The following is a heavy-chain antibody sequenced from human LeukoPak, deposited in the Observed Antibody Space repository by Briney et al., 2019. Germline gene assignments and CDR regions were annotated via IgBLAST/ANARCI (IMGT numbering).Heavy chain of an antibody. CDR3: ARERARVVTYNWFDP. J-gene: IGHJ5*02. Sequence: SETLSLTCAVYGGSFSGYYWSWIRQPPGKGLEWIGEINHSGSTNYNPSLKSRVTISVDTSTNQFSLKLSSVTAADTAVYYCARERARVVTYNWFDPWGQGTLVTVSS. CDR2: INHSGST. V-gene: IGHV4-34*01. CDR1: GGSFSGYY. D-gene: IGHD3-3*01.